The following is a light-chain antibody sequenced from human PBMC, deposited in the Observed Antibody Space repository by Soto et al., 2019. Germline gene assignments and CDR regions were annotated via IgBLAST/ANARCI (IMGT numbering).Light chain of an antibody. V-gene: IGKV3-20*01. Sequence: EIVLTQSPATLSLAPGDRANLSCRASQSVSTKNLAWYQQKPGQAPRLLIFGASSRATGISARFSGSGSGTDFSLTISRLEPEDFAVYYCQQFGSSPPYTFGQGTKVEIK. CDR3: QQFGSSPPYT. J-gene: IGKJ2*01. CDR2: GAS. CDR1: QSVSTKN.